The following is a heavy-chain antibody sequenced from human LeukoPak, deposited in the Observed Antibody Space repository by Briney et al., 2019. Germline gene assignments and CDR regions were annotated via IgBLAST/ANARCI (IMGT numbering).Heavy chain of an antibody. CDR1: GGSFSGYY. D-gene: IGHD3-22*01. J-gene: IGHJ4*02. Sequence: PSETLSLTCAVYGGSFSGYYWSWIRQPPGKGLEWIGEINHSGSTNYNPSLKSRVTISVDTSKNQFSLKLSSVTAADTAVYYCARNGKDSSGYQYFDYWGQGTLVTVSS. V-gene: IGHV4-34*01. CDR2: INHSGST. CDR3: ARNGKDSSGYQYFDY.